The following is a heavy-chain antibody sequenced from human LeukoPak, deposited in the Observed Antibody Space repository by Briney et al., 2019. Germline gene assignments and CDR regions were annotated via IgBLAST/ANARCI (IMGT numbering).Heavy chain of an antibody. D-gene: IGHD6-13*01. V-gene: IGHV1-69*13. CDR3: ARAGYSSSWDGGYFDY. CDR2: IIPIFGTA. CDR1: GGTFSSYA. Sequence: SVKVSCKASGGTFSSYAISWVRQAPGQGLEWMGGIIPIFGTANYAQKFQGRVTITADESTSTAYMELSSLRSEDTAVYYCARAGYSSSWDGGYFDYWGQGTLVTVSS. J-gene: IGHJ4*02.